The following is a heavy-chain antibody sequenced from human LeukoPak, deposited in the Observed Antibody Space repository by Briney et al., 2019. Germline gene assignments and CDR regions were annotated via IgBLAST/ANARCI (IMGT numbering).Heavy chain of an antibody. CDR2: IYYSGST. CDR1: GGSISSGGYY. D-gene: IGHD3-22*01. V-gene: IGHV4-31*03. CDR3: ARDRRAYYYDSSGYYAFDI. J-gene: IGHJ3*02. Sequence: SETLSLTCTVSGGSISSGGYYWSWIRQHPGKGLEWIGYIYYSGSTYYNPSLRSRVTISVDTSKNQFSLKLSSVTAADTAVYYCARDRRAYYYDSSGYYAFDIWGQGTMVTVSS.